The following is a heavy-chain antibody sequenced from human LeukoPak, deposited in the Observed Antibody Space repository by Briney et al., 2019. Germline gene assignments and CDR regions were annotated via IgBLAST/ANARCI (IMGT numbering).Heavy chain of an antibody. CDR3: ARFVYDQERITVFGAASF. CDR1: GGSISSSSYY. D-gene: IGHD3-3*01. Sequence: SETLSLTCTVSGGSISSSSYYWGWIRQSPGKGLEWIGSIYYSGSTYYNPSLKSRVTISVDTSKKQLSLNLSSVTAADTAVYYCARFVYDQERITVFGAASFWGQGTLVTVSS. CDR2: IYYSGST. J-gene: IGHJ4*02. V-gene: IGHV4-39*01.